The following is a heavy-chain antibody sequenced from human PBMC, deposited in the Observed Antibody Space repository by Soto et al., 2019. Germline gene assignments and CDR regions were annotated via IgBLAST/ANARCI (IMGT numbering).Heavy chain of an antibody. Sequence: SETLSLTCSVSGGSITSSYWNWIRQPAGKGLEWIGRIYYSGNTVYNPSLKSRVTMSVDTSKNQFTLKLSSVTAADTALYYCARDFATYNWFDLWGQGTLVTV. CDR1: GGSITSSY. CDR2: IYYSGNT. V-gene: IGHV4-4*07. J-gene: IGHJ5*02. CDR3: ARDFATYNWFDL. D-gene: IGHD3-16*01.